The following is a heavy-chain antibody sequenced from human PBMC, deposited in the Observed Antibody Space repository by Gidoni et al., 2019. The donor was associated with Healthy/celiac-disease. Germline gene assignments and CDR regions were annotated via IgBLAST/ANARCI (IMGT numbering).Heavy chain of an antibody. Sequence: YNPSLKSRVTISVDTSKNQFSLKLSSVTAADTAVYYCARVQRVVPAAIDYWGQGTLVTVSS. J-gene: IGHJ4*02. CDR3: ARVQRVVPAAIDY. D-gene: IGHD2-2*01. V-gene: IGHV4-31*02.